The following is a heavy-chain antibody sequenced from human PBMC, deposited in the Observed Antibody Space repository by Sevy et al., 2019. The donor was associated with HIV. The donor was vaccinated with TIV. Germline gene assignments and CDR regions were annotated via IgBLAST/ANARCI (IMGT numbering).Heavy chain of an antibody. Sequence: SETLSLTCTVSGVSMSGSSYYWGWIRQPPGKGLEWIASFFFTGSTYYNPSLKSRVTISVDRSKSQCSLKLSSVTAADTALYYCARQGVLVDRAFDYWGQGTLVTVSS. CDR3: ARQGVLVDRAFDY. V-gene: IGHV4-39*01. CDR1: GVSMSGSSYY. CDR2: FFFTGST. D-gene: IGHD3-10*01. J-gene: IGHJ4*02.